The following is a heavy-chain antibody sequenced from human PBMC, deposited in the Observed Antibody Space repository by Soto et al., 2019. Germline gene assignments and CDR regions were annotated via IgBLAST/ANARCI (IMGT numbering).Heavy chain of an antibody. V-gene: IGHV3-23*01. J-gene: IGHJ4*02. CDR3: AKDEGYDSSGYYFSVPPYY. Sequence: GGSLRLSCAASGFTFSSYAMSWVRQAPGEGLEWVSAISGSGGSTYYADSVKGRFTISRDNSKNTLYLQMNSLRAEDTAVYYCAKDEGYDSSGYYFSVPPYYWGQGTLVTVSS. CDR2: ISGSGGST. CDR1: GFTFSSYA. D-gene: IGHD3-22*01.